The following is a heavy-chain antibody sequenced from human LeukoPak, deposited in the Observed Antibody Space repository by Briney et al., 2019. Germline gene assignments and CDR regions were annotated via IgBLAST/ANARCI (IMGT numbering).Heavy chain of an antibody. CDR2: IYPGDSDT. V-gene: IGHV5-51*01. J-gene: IGHJ3*02. CDR3: ARQGWELFPPPRPYAFDI. D-gene: IGHD1-26*01. Sequence: GESLKISCQGSGYSFTSYWIGWVRQMPGKGLGWMGIIYPGDSDTRYSPSFQGQVTISADKSISTAYLQWSSLKASDTAMYYCARQGWELFPPPRPYAFDIWGQGTMVTVSS. CDR1: GYSFTSYW.